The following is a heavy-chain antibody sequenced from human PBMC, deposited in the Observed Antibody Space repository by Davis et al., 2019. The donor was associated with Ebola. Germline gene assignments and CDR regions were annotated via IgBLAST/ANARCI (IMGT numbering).Heavy chain of an antibody. CDR3: AKDTSNVWFDV. D-gene: IGHD6-19*01. CDR1: GFTFSSNS. V-gene: IGHV3-21*04. CDR2: ISSSSSYI. Sequence: GGSLRLSCAASGFTFSSNSMNWVRQAPGKGLEWVSFISSSSSYIYYADSVKGRFTVSRDNAKNSLYLQMNSLRVEDTAIYYCAKDTSNVWFDVWGPGTMVTVSS. J-gene: IGHJ3*01.